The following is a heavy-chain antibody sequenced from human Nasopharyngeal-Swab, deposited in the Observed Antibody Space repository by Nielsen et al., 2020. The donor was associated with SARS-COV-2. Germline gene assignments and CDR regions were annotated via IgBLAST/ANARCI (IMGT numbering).Heavy chain of an antibody. CDR1: GFTFSDYY. D-gene: IGHD2-15*01. J-gene: IGHJ4*02. CDR2: ISSGSSYT. Sequence: GGSLRLSCAASGFTFSDYYMTWIRQAPGKGLDWGSYISSGSSYTNYADSVRGRFTISRDNAKNSLYLQMNSLRAEDTAIYYCARYSTYCSGGTCYNPLHYWGQGTLVTVSS. V-gene: IGHV3-11*06. CDR3: ARYSTYCSGGTCYNPLHY.